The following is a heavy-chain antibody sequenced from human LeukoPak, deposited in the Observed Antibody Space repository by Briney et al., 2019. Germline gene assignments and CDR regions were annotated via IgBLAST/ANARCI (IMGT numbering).Heavy chain of an antibody. CDR2: ISYDGSNK. V-gene: IGHV3-30*04. CDR1: GFTFSSYA. D-gene: IGHD3/OR15-3a*01. CDR3: ARDSGFSGTQRGEY. Sequence: AGGSLRLSCAASGFTFSSYAMHWVRQAPGKGLEWVAVISYDGSNKYYADSVKGRFTISRDNSKNTLYLQMNSLRVEDTAVYYCARDSGFSGTQRGEYWGQGTLVTVSS. J-gene: IGHJ4*02.